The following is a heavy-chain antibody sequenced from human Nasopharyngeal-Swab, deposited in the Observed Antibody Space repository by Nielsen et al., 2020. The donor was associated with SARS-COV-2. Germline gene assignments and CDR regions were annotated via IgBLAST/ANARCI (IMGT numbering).Heavy chain of an antibody. CDR1: GFTFSSYG. Sequence: GESLKISCAASGFTFSSYGMHWVRQAPGKGLEWVAVISYDGSNKYYADSVKGRFTISRDNSKNTLYLQMNSLRAEDTAVYYCARDSSGYYRAPFDYWGQGTLVTVSS. D-gene: IGHD3-22*01. CDR2: ISYDGSNK. CDR3: ARDSSGYYRAPFDY. V-gene: IGHV3-30*03. J-gene: IGHJ4*02.